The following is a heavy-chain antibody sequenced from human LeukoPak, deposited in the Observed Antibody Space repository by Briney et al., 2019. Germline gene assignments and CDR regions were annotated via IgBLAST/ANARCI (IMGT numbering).Heavy chain of an antibody. D-gene: IGHD6-25*01. V-gene: IGHV3-30-3*01. CDR2: ISHDGSNQ. Sequence: GGSLRLSRAASGFPFSKHGMHWVRQAPGKGLEWVAVISHDGSNQYYANSVKGRLTISRDNSRNTLYLQMNSLRAEDTAVFYCARDAAVLGGCDVSWDYYGIDVWGQGTTVTVSS. CDR1: GFPFSKHG. CDR3: ARDAAVLGGCDVSWDYYGIDV. J-gene: IGHJ6*02.